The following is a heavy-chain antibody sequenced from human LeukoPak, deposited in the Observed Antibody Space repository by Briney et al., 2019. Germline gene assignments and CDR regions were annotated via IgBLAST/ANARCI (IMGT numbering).Heavy chain of an antibody. V-gene: IGHV3-11*01. CDR3: ARGWSSSWPYNLFDP. Sequence: GGSLRLSCAASGFTFSDYYMGRIRQAPGKGLEWVSYIPFSSSTTYYADSVKGRFTISRDNAKNSLYLQMNSLRADDTAVYYCARGWSSSWPYNLFDPWGQGTLVTVSS. J-gene: IGHJ5*02. CDR1: GFTFSDYY. CDR2: IPFSSSTT. D-gene: IGHD6-13*01.